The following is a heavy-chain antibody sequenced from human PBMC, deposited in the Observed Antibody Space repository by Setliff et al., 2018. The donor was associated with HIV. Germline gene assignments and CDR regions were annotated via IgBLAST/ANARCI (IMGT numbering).Heavy chain of an antibody. D-gene: IGHD3-10*01. J-gene: IGHJ4*02. CDR2: IHTSGST. CDR1: GGSISSGSYY. V-gene: IGHV4-61*09. CDR3: ARVGYHGSGRYSFDY. Sequence: SETLSLPCTVSGGSISSGSYYWSWIRQPAGKGLEWIGHIHTSGSTKYNPSLKSRVTISADTSRNQFSLNLSSVTAAETAVYYCARVGYHGSGRYSFDYWGQGTLVTVSS.